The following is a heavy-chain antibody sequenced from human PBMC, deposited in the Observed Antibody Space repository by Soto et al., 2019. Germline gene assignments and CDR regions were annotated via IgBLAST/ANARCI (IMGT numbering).Heavy chain of an antibody. D-gene: IGHD5-18*01. CDR2: INAGNGNT. CDR3: ARGTPELWLLPLDY. J-gene: IGHJ4*02. V-gene: IGHV1-3*01. CDR1: GYTFTSYA. Sequence: ASVKVSCKASGYTFTSYAMHWVRQAPGQRLEWMGWINAGNGNTKYSQKLQGRVTITRDTSASTAYMELSSLRSEDTAVYYCARGTPELWLLPLDYWGQGTLVTVSS.